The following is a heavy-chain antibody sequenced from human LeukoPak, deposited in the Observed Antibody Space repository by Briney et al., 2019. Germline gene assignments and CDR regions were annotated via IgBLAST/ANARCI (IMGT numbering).Heavy chain of an antibody. CDR2: INDSGDT. V-gene: IGHV4-34*01. CDR1: GGSFSGYH. J-gene: IGHJ4*02. D-gene: IGHD3-10*01. CDR3: ARGPYGLNYYFDY. Sequence: PSETLSLTCAVYGGSFSGYHWTWIRQPPGRGLQWIGKINDSGDTRYNPSLESRVTISVDTSKNQFSLSLSSLTAADTALYYCARGPYGLNYYFDYWGQGALVTVSS.